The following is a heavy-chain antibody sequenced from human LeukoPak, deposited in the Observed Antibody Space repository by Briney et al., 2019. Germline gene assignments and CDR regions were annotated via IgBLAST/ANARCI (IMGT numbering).Heavy chain of an antibody. CDR2: IYYSGST. CDR3: ARDHSTSYYGMDV. J-gene: IGHJ6*02. CDR1: GGSISSGGYY. V-gene: IGHV4-31*03. Sequence: SETLSLTCTVSGGSISSGGYYWSWIRQHPGKGLEWIGYIYYSGSTYYNPSLKSRVTISIDASKNQFSLKLSSVTAADSAVYYCARDHSTSYYGMDVWGQGTSVIVSS. D-gene: IGHD6-13*01.